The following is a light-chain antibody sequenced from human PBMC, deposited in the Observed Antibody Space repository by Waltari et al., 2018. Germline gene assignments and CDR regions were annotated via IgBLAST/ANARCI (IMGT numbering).Light chain of an antibody. V-gene: IGKV1-12*01. CDR1: QGISTW. CDR2: AAS. J-gene: IGKJ1*01. CDR3: QQASSFPRT. Sequence: DIQMTQSPSSVSASVAARVTITCRASQGISTWLAWYQQKAGKAPKLLIYAASNLQTGVPSRFSGSGSGTDFTLTISSLQPEDSATYYCQQASSFPRTFGQGTKVEIK.